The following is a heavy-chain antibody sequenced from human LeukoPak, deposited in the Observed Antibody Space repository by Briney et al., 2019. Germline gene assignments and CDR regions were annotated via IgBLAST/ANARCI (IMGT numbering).Heavy chain of an antibody. V-gene: IGHV4-34*01. J-gene: IGHJ4*02. CDR2: INHSGST. CDR3: ARGPGLEPTDY. Sequence: PSETLSLTCAVYGGSFSGYHWSWIRQPPGKGLEWIGEINHSGSTNYNPSLKSRVTISVDTSKNQSSLKLSSVTAADTAVYYCARGPGLEPTDYWGQGTLVTVSS. CDR1: GGSFSGYH. D-gene: IGHD1-1*01.